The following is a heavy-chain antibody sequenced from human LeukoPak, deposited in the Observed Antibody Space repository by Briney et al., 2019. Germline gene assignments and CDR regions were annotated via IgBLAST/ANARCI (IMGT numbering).Heavy chain of an antibody. CDR3: ARDPGSEYYYDSSGS. Sequence: KTGGSLRLSCAASGFTFSSYSMNWVRQAPGKGLEWVSSISSSSSYIYYADSVKGRFTISRDNAKNSLYLQMNSLRAEDTAVYYCARDPGSEYYYDSSGSWGQGTLVTVSS. V-gene: IGHV3-21*01. CDR2: ISSSSSYI. CDR1: GFTFSSYS. J-gene: IGHJ5*02. D-gene: IGHD3-22*01.